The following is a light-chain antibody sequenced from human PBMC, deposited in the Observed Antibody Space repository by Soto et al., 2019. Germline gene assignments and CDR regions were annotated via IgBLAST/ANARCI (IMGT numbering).Light chain of an antibody. J-gene: IGKJ4*01. CDR2: DAS. V-gene: IGKV3-11*01. CDR3: QQRSNWPST. CDR1: QSVSSY. Sequence: EIVLTQSPATLSLSPGERAALSCRASQSVSSYLAWYQQKPGQAPRILIYDASNRATGIPARFSGSGSGTDFTLTISSLEPEDFAVYYCQQRSNWPSTCGGGTKVEIK.